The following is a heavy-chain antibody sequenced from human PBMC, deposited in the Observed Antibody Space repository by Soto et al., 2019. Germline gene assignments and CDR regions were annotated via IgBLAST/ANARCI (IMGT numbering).Heavy chain of an antibody. D-gene: IGHD2-2*01. CDR2: IYYSGST. V-gene: IGHV4-31*03. CDR3: ARVKYCSSTSCSYYYYYGMDV. Sequence: SETLSLTCTVPGGSISSGGYYWSWIRQHPGKGLEWIGYIYYSGSTYYNPSLKSRVTISVDTSKNQCSLKLSSVTAADTAVYYCARVKYCSSTSCSYYYYYGMDVWGQGTTVTVSS. J-gene: IGHJ6*02. CDR1: GGSISSGGYY.